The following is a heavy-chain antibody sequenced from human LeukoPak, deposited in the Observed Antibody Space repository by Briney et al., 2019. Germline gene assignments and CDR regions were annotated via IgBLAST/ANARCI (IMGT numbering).Heavy chain of an antibody. CDR2: INPNSGGT. CDR1: GYTFTSYD. J-gene: IGHJ4*02. Sequence: ASVKVSCKASGYTFTSYDINWVRQAPGQGLEWMGWINPNSGGTNYAQKFQGRVTMTRDTSISTAYMELSRLRSDDTAVYYCARDRSLVRGYSYGPAPYFDYWGQGTLVTVSS. V-gene: IGHV1-2*02. D-gene: IGHD5-18*01. CDR3: ARDRSLVRGYSYGPAPYFDY.